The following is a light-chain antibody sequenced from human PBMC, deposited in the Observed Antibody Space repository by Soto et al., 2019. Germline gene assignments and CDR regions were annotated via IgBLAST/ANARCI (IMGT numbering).Light chain of an antibody. V-gene: IGKV1-39*01. CDR2: AAY. Sequence: DIQMTQSPSSLSASVGDRVTITCRASQSISSDLNWYQQKPGKAPKLLIYAAYSLQSGVPSRFSGSGSGTDFTPTISSLQPEDFATYYCQQSYSTPPVTFGQGTRLEIK. CDR1: QSISSD. CDR3: QQSYSTPPVT. J-gene: IGKJ5*01.